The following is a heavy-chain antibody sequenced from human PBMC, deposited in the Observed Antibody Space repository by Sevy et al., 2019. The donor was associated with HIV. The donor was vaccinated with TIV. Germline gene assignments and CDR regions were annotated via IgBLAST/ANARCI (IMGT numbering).Heavy chain of an antibody. D-gene: IGHD6-6*01. J-gene: IGHJ4*02. CDR2: ISYDGSNK. CDR3: ARDSSSPDLPWEVSALLDY. V-gene: IGHV3-30-3*01. CDR1: GFTFSSYA. Sequence: GGSLRLSCAASGFTFSSYAMHWVRQAPGKGLEWVAVISYDGSNKYYADSVKGRFTISRDNSKNTLYLQMNSLRAEETAVYYCARDSSSPDLPWEVSALLDYWGQGTLVTVSS.